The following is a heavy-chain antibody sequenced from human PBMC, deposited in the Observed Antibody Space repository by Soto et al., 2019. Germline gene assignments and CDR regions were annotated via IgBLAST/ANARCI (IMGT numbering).Heavy chain of an antibody. CDR2: ISGSGGST. J-gene: IGHJ4*02. Sequence: GSLRLSCAASGFTFSSYAMSWVRQAPGKGLEWVSAISGSGGSTYYADSVKGRFTISRDNSKNTLYLQMNSLRAEDTAVYYCAKIPHIVVVTATLFDYWGQGTLVTVSS. D-gene: IGHD2-21*02. CDR1: GFTFSSYA. CDR3: AKIPHIVVVTATLFDY. V-gene: IGHV3-23*01.